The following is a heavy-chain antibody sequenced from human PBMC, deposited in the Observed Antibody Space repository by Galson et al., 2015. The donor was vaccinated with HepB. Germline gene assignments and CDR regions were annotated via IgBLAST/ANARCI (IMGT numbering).Heavy chain of an antibody. J-gene: IGHJ3*02. CDR2: ISTSSSTV. V-gene: IGHV3-48*01. D-gene: IGHD2-2*01. CDR3: TREARPVPTTWCTLCHDAFDI. Sequence: SLRLSCAASGFTFSSYSMNWVRQAPGKGLEWVSYISTSSSTVYYADSVKGRFTISRDNAKNSLYLQMNSLRAEDTAVYYCTREARPVPTTWCTLCHDAFDIWGQGTMVTVSS. CDR1: GFTFSSYS.